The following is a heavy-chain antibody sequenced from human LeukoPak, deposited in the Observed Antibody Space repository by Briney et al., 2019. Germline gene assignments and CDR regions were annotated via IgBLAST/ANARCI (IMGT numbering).Heavy chain of an antibody. D-gene: IGHD6-13*01. Sequence: GGSLKLSCAASGFTFSGSAIHWVRQSSGKGLEWVGQIDKKDKGYATATAYAASVKGRFTISRDDSTNTAYLQMKSLKTEDTAVYYCAKEAAAGNYFDYWGQGTLVTVSS. CDR3: AKEAAAGNYFDY. J-gene: IGHJ4*02. CDR2: IDKKDKGYATAT. V-gene: IGHV3-73*01. CDR1: GFTFSGSA.